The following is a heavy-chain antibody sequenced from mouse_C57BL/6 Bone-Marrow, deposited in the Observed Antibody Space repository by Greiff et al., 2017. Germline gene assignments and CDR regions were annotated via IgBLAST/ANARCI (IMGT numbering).Heavy chain of an antibody. Sequence: EVQLQPSGPELVKPGASVKISCKASGYTFTDYYMTWVKPSHGKSLEWIGDINPNNGGTSYNQKFKGKATLTVDKSSSPAYMELRSLTSEDSAVYYCARHYYGSSYGYWGQGTTLTVSS. CDR3: ARHYYGSSYGY. J-gene: IGHJ2*01. V-gene: IGHV1-26*01. CDR1: GYTFTDYY. D-gene: IGHD1-1*01. CDR2: INPNNGGT.